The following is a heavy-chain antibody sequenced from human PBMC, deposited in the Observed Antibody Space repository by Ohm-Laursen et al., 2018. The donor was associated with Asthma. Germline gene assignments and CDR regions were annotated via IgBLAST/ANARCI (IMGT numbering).Heavy chain of an antibody. Sequence: SLRLSCSASGYSFSLYSIHWIRQAPGKGLQWVASISTASTFIYYADSVRGRFTTSRDNAKNSLYLQMNSLRPEDTGVYYCAYETWWRFVNWGQGVLVTVSS. V-gene: IGHV3-21*01. CDR3: AYETWWRFVN. CDR2: ISTASTFI. D-gene: IGHD2-15*01. CDR1: GYSFSLYS. J-gene: IGHJ4*02.